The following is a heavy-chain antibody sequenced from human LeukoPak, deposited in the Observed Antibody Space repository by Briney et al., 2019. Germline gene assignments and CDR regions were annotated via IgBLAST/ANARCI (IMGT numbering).Heavy chain of an antibody. Sequence: GASVKVSCKASGYTFASYDMHWVRQAPGQGLEWMGIINPSGGSTSYAQKFQGRVTMTRDTSTSTVYMELSSLRSEDTAVYYCARDQYDSSGYYYGAFDIWGQGTMVTVSS. CDR3: ARDQYDSSGYYYGAFDI. CDR1: GYTFASYD. D-gene: IGHD3-22*01. V-gene: IGHV1-46*01. CDR2: INPSGGST. J-gene: IGHJ3*02.